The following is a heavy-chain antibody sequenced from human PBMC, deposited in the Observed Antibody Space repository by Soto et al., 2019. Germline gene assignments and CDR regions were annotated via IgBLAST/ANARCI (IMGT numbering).Heavy chain of an antibody. Sequence: QVQLVESGGGVVQPGRSLRLSCAASGFTFSSYAMHWVRQAPGKGLEWVAVISYDGSNKYYADSVKGRFTISRDNSKNTLYLQMKSLRAEDTAVYYCASGDYYFDYWGQGTLVTVSS. CDR1: GFTFSSYA. J-gene: IGHJ4*02. CDR2: ISYDGSNK. CDR3: ASGDYYFDY. V-gene: IGHV3-30-3*01. D-gene: IGHD4-17*01.